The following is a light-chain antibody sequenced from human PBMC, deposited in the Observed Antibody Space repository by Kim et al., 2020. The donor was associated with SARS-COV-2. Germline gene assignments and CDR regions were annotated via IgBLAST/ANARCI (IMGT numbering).Light chain of an antibody. J-gene: IGKJ1*01. Sequence: VSPGERPTLSCRASRSVSRNLHWSQTQSGQAPRLLICGAATRATGIPARFSGSGSGTEFTLTISSLQSEDVAVYYCQQYDVWPRPFGLGTKVDIK. CDR1: RSVSRN. CDR3: QQYDVWPRP. CDR2: GAA. V-gene: IGKV3-15*01.